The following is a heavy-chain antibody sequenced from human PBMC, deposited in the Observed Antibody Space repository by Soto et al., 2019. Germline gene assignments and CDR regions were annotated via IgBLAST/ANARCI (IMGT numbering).Heavy chain of an antibody. CDR1: GFTFSSYV. V-gene: IGHV3-30*18. CDR2: ISYDGSNK. J-gene: IGHJ6*02. Sequence: PGGSLRLSCAASGFTFSSYVMHWVRQSPGKGLEWVAVISYDGSNKYYADSVKGRFTISRDNSKNTLYLQMNSLRAEDTAVYYCAKGGLYSYGHRAHYYGMDVWGQGTTVTVSS. CDR3: AKGGLYSYGHRAHYYGMDV. D-gene: IGHD5-18*01.